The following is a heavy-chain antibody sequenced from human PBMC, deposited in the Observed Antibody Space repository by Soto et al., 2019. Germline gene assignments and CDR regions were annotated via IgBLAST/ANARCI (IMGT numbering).Heavy chain of an antibody. J-gene: IGHJ6*03. CDR2: IYYSGST. CDR3: ARLITSRGGYAILYYYYYMDV. CDR1: GGSISSYY. Sequence: PSETLSLTCTVSGGSISSYYWSWIRQPPGKGLEWIGYIYYSGSTNYNPSLKSRVTISVDTSKNQFSLKLSSVTAADTAVYYCARLITSRGGYAILYYYYYMDVWGKGTTVTVSS. D-gene: IGHD2-8*01. V-gene: IGHV4-59*08.